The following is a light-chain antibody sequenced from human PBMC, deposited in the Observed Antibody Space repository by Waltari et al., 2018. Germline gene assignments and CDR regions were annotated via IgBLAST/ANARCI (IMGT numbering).Light chain of an antibody. V-gene: IGLV2-14*01. J-gene: IGLJ1*01. CDR3: SSFTSSSVYV. CDR2: EVS. CDR1: SSDVGGFNY. Sequence: QSALTQPASVSGSPGQSITISCTGTSSDVGGFNYVSWYQQYPGKAPKLMIFEVSNRPSGVSIRFSGYKSGNTASLTISGLQAEDEADYYCSSFTSSSVYVFGTGTKVTVL.